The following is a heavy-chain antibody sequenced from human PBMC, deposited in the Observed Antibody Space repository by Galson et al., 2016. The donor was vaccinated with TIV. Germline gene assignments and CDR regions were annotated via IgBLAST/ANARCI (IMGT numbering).Heavy chain of an antibody. V-gene: IGHV4-30-4*01. J-gene: IGHJ6*02. CDR2: VYYSGRT. CDR3: ARVGLKYYYGLDV. Sequence: TLSLTCTVFGGSIKNGDFFWTWIRQPPGKGLEWIGYVYYSGRTNYSPSLQSRLSLSVDRSKNQFSLKLRSVTAADTAVYYCARVGLKYYYGLDVWGQGTTVTVSS. D-gene: IGHD3-16*01. CDR1: GGSIKNGDFF.